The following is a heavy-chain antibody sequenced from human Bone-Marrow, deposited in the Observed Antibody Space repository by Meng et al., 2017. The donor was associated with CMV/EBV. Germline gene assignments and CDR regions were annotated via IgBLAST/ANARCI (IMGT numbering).Heavy chain of an antibody. Sequence: GESLKISCAASGFIFSDYRLNWVRQAPGKGLEWVAYIDSRSTATNYGDSVKGRFTISSDDAKNSLFLQMSSLRAEDTAVYYCAKEAAYSRTYHYFDYWGQGILVTVSS. CDR2: IDSRSTAT. CDR1: GFIFSDYR. CDR3: AKEAAYSRTYHYFDY. D-gene: IGHD4-11*01. J-gene: IGHJ4*02. V-gene: IGHV3-48*04.